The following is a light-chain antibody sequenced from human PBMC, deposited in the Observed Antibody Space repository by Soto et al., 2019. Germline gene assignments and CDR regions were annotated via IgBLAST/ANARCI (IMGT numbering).Light chain of an antibody. CDR2: GVS. Sequence: QSVLAQPASVSGSPGQSITISCTGTSSDVGGYNYVSWYQQYPGKAPKLMIYGVSYRPSGVSNRFSGSKSGNTASLTISGLQAEDEADYYCSSYTSSSTRVFGGGTKVTVL. CDR3: SSYTSSSTRV. V-gene: IGLV2-14*01. J-gene: IGLJ3*02. CDR1: SSDVGGYNY.